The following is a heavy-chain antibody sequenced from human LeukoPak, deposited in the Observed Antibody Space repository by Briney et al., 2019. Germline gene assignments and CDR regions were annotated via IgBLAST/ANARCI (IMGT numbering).Heavy chain of an antibody. CDR3: ARDLDSSTWYRGFDY. CDR1: GFTFSSYW. CDR2: IKQHGSEK. Sequence: GGSLRLSCAASGFTFSSYWMSWVRQAPGKGLEWVANIKQHGSEKYYVDSVKGRFTISRDNAKNSLYLQMNSLRAEDTAVYYCARDLDSSTWYRGFDYWGQGTLITVSS. J-gene: IGHJ4*02. D-gene: IGHD6-13*01. V-gene: IGHV3-7*01.